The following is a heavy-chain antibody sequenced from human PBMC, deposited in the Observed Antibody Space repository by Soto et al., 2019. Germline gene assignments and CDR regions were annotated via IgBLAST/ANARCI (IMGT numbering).Heavy chain of an antibody. V-gene: IGHV3-30*03. CDR2: ITYDGSYI. Sequence: PGGSLRLSCAASGFTFSDYCMHWVRQAPGKGLEWVAVITYDGSYISYIDSVKGRFIISREDSKNTLYLQMNRLRTEDSAVYFCVRRAITATTNWGAFDVWGQGTVVNVSS. CDR1: GFTFSDYC. CDR3: VRRAITATTNWGAFDV. J-gene: IGHJ3*01. D-gene: IGHD1-20*01.